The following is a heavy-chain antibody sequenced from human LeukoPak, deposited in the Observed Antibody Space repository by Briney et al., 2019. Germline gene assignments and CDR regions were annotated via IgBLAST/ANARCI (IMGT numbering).Heavy chain of an antibody. D-gene: IGHD4-17*01. CDR1: GGSISSYY. CDR3: ARRDYGVELDAFDI. Sequence: SETLSLTCTVSGGSISSYYWSWIRQPPGKGLEWIGYIYYSGSTHYNPSLKSRVTISVDTSKNQFSLKLSSVTAADTAVYYCARRDYGVELDAFDIWGQGTMVTVSS. J-gene: IGHJ3*02. V-gene: IGHV4-59*08. CDR2: IYYSGST.